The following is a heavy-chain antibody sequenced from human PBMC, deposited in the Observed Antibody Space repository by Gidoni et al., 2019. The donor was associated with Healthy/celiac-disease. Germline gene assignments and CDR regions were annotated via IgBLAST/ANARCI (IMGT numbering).Heavy chain of an antibody. V-gene: IGHV4-59*08. J-gene: IGHJ4*02. CDR2: IYYSGST. CDR1: GGSISSYY. Sequence: QVQLQESGPGLVKPSETLSLTCTVSGGSISSYYWSWIRQPPGKGLEWIGYIYYSGSTNYNPPLKSRVTISVDTSKNQFSLKLSSVTAADTAVYYCARLGEGIAAASGRTGYFDYWGQGTLVTVSS. D-gene: IGHD6-13*01. CDR3: ARLGEGIAAASGRTGYFDY.